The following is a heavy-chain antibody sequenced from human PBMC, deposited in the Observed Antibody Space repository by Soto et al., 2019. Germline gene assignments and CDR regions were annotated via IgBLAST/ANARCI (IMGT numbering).Heavy chain of an antibody. CDR1: GFTFSSYA. V-gene: IGHV3-23*01. Sequence: GGSLRLSCAASGFTFSSYAMSWVRQAPGKGLEWVSAISGSGGSTYYADSVKGRFTISRDNSKNTLYLQMSSLRAEDTAVYYCAKAFLAGTPPRNFDYWGQGTLVTVSS. D-gene: IGHD6-19*01. CDR2: ISGSGGST. J-gene: IGHJ4*02. CDR3: AKAFLAGTPPRNFDY.